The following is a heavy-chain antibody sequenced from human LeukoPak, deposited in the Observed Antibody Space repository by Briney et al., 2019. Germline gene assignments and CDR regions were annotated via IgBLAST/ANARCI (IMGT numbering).Heavy chain of an antibody. Sequence: GGSLRLSCAASGFTFSSYSMNWVRQAPGKGPEWVSYISSSSSTIYYADSVEGRFTISRDNARNSLYLQMTSLRAEDTAIYYCARASGSYQTFDYWGQGTLVTVSS. D-gene: IGHD1-26*01. J-gene: IGHJ4*02. CDR1: GFTFSSYS. CDR2: ISSSSSTI. CDR3: ARASGSYQTFDY. V-gene: IGHV3-48*01.